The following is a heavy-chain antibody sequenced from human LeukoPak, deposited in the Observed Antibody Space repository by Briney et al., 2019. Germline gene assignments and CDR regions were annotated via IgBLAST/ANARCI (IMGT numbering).Heavy chain of an antibody. Sequence: PSETLSLTCAVSGGSISSGGYSWSWIRQPPGRGLEWIGYIYHSGSTYYNPSLKSRVTISVDRSKNQFSLKLSSVTAADTAVYYCASRSRFGELSYFDYWGQGTLVTVSS. D-gene: IGHD3-10*01. CDR2: IYHSGST. J-gene: IGHJ4*02. CDR3: ASRSRFGELSYFDY. V-gene: IGHV4-30-2*01. CDR1: GGSISSGGYS.